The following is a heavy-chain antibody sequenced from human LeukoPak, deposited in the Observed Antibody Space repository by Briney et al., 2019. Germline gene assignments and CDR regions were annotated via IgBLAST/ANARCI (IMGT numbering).Heavy chain of an antibody. D-gene: IGHD3-9*01. CDR3: ATLTGYSSESWFDP. CDR1: GGSISSYY. J-gene: IGHJ5*02. V-gene: IGHV4-59*01. CDR2: IYYTGST. Sequence: SETLSLTCTVSGGSISSYYWSWIRQPPGKGLEWIGYIYYTGSTNYHPSLKSRVTISVDTSTNQFSLKLSAVTAADTAVYYCATLTGYSSESWFDPWGQGILVTVSS.